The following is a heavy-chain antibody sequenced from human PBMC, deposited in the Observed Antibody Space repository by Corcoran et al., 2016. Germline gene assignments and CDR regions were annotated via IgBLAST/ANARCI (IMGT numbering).Heavy chain of an antibody. V-gene: IGHV3-73*02. J-gene: IGHJ4*02. CDR1: GFTFSGSA. CDR3: TRGRGDYGDLGDY. CDR2: IRSKANSYAT. D-gene: IGHD4-17*01. Sequence: EVQLVESGGGLVQPGGSLKLSCAASGFTFSGSAMHWVRQASGKGLEWVGRIRSKANSYATAYAASVKGRFTISRDDSKNTAYLQMNSLKTEDTAVYYCTRGRGDYGDLGDYWGQGTLVTVSS.